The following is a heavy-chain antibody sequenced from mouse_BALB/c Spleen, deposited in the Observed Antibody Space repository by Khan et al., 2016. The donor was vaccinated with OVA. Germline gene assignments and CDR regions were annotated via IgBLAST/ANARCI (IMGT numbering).Heavy chain of an antibody. J-gene: IGHJ3*01. CDR3: ARGGGNDRFAY. V-gene: IGHV1S137*01. CDR1: GYTFTDFA. CDR2: ISTHYGNI. Sequence: VQLQQSGPELVRPGVSVKISCKGSGYTFTDFAMHWVKQSHAKSLEWIGVISTHYGNIDYNQKFKDKATMTVDKSSNTAYMELARFTSEDPAVYYCARGGGNDRFAYWGQGTLVTVSA. D-gene: IGHD2-2*01.